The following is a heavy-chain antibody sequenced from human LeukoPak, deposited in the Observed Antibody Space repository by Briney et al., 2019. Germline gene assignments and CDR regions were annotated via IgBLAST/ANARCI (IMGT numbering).Heavy chain of an antibody. J-gene: IGHJ4*02. CDR1: VGAISGGDSY. CDR2: IYYSGST. CDR3: ARAPARDCSSTSCYYPFDY. D-gene: IGHD2-2*01. Sequence: SQTLSLTCTVSVGAISGGDSYWSWIRQHPGKCLEWIGSIYYSGSTYYNPSLKSRVTISVDTSKNQFSLKLSSVTAADTAVYYCARAPARDCSSTSCYYPFDYWGQGTLVTVSS. V-gene: IGHV4-30-4*08.